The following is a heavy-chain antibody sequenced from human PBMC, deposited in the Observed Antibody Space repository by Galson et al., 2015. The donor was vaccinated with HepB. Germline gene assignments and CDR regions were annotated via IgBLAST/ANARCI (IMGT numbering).Heavy chain of an antibody. V-gene: IGHV4-61*02. D-gene: IGHD1-26*01. CDR3: TGRLLVGTVGSEH. CDR1: GDSISSGHYY. CDR2: IYSRGIP. Sequence: LSLTCTVSGDSISSGHYYWRWIRRPAGKGLEWIGRIYSRGIPNYSPSLKGRITMSLDTSKNQFSLNLTSLTAADTAVYYRTGRLLVGTVGSEHWGPGTLVSVSS. J-gene: IGHJ4*02.